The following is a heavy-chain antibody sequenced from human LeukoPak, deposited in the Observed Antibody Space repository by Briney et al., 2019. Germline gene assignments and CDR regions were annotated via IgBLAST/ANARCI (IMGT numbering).Heavy chain of an antibody. CDR3: VRVLPSTG. J-gene: IGHJ4*02. CDR1: GYTFTGYY. CDR2: IDPNSGDT. Sequence: ASVKLSCKASGYTFTGYYIHWVRQAPGHGLEWMGWIDPNSGDTEYAQKFQGRVNMTRDTSITTAYMELTRLRSDDTAVYYCVRVLPSTGWGQGTLVTVSS. V-gene: IGHV1-2*02.